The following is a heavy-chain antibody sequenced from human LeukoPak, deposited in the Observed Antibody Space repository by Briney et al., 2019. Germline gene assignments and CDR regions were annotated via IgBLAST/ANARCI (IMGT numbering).Heavy chain of an antibody. CDR2: INAGDGNT. CDR3: ARGVRRIYDILTGYQNWFDP. Sequence: ASVKVSCKASGYTFTTHAIHWVRQAPGQRLEWMGWINAGDGNTMYSQKFQGRVTITADESTSTAYMELSSLRSEDTAVYYCARGVRRIYDILTGYQNWFDPWGQGTLVTVSS. D-gene: IGHD3-9*01. J-gene: IGHJ5*02. CDR1: GYTFTTHA. V-gene: IGHV1-3*01.